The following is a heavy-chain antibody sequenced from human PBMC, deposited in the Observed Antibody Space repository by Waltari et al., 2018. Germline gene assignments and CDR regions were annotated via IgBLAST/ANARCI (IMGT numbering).Heavy chain of an antibody. CDR1: GGSFSGYY. D-gene: IGHD3-10*01. V-gene: IGHV4-34*01. J-gene: IGHJ6*02. CDR3: ARAYLFYYYGSGSLYYYGMDV. Sequence: QVQLQQWGAGLLKPSETLSLTCAVYGGSFSGYYWSWIRQPPGKGLEWIGEINHSGSTNYNPSLKSRVTISVDTSKNQFSLKLSSVTAADTAVYYCARAYLFYYYGSGSLYYYGMDVWDQGP. CDR2: INHSGST.